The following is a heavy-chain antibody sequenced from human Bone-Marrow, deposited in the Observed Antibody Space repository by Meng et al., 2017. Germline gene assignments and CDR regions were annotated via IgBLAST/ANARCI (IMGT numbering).Heavy chain of an antibody. V-gene: IGHV3-15*01. CDR2: IKSKPDGETI. Sequence: GGVGGGLVKPGGSLRLSCEGSGFTFSNAYMTWVRQVPGKRLEWVGRIKSKPDGETIDYAAPVKGRFTISRDDSKNTVYLQMNSLKTEDTAVYYCSGHIDYWGQGTLVTVSS. J-gene: IGHJ4*02. CDR1: GFTFSNAY. D-gene: IGHD5-12*01. CDR3: SGHIDY.